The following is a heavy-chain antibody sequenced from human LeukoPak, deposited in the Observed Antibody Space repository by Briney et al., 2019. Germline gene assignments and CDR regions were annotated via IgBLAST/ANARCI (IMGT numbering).Heavy chain of an antibody. J-gene: IGHJ6*03. D-gene: IGHD2-21*01. Sequence: GGSLRLSCAASGFSYNTHGMHWIRQAPGKGLEWVAFIWSDGVNKYHAHSVEGRFTISRDNSKNTLFLQMDSLRAEDTAVYYCARDVFVPYMDVWGKGTTVTVSS. CDR2: IWSDGVNK. V-gene: IGHV3-33*01. CDR1: GFSYNTHG. CDR3: ARDVFVPYMDV.